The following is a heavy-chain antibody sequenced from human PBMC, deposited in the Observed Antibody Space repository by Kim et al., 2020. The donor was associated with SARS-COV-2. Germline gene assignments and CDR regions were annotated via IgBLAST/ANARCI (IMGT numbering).Heavy chain of an antibody. Sequence: GGSLRLSCAASGFTFSSYGMHWVRQAPGKGLEWVAVIWYDGSNKYYADSVKGRFTISRDNSKNTLYLQMNSLRAEDTAVYYCARDYCSGGSCSSWYFDYWGQGTLVTVSS. CDR2: IWYDGSNK. CDR3: ARDYCSGGSCSSWYFDY. V-gene: IGHV3-33*01. CDR1: GFTFSSYG. D-gene: IGHD2-15*01. J-gene: IGHJ4*02.